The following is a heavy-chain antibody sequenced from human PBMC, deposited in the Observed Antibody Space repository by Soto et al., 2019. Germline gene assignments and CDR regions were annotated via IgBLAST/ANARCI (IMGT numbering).Heavy chain of an antibody. CDR3: ATNYGSGSAHFDN. J-gene: IGHJ4*02. CDR1: GDTFNFYT. D-gene: IGHD3-10*01. Sequence: QVQLVQSGAEVKTPGSSVKVSCTASGDTFNFYTLSWVRQAPGQGLEWMGRIIPMLGMSNYAQKFQGRVTLXXDXATSTAYMGLSSLRSEDTALYYCATNYGSGSAHFDNWGQGTLVTVSS. CDR2: IIPMLGMS. V-gene: IGHV1-69*02.